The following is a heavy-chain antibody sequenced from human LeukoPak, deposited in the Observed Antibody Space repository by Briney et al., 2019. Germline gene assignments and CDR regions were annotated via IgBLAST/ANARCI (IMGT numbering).Heavy chain of an antibody. D-gene: IGHD3-3*01. CDR2: ISTSGYT. CDR1: GGSITSYY. J-gene: IGHJ4*02. CDR3: ARRGGWSGQSFDY. V-gene: IGHV4-4*07. Sequence: SETLSLTCTVSGGSITSYYWSWIRQPAGKGLEWIGRISTSGYTNYNPSLKSRVTISVDTSKNQFSLKLTSLTAADTAVYYCARRGGWSGQSFDYWGQGTLVTVSS.